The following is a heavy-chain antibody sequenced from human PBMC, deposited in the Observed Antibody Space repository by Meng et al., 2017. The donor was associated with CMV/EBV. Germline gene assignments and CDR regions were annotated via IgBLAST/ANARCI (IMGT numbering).Heavy chain of an antibody. D-gene: IGHD3-22*01. V-gene: IGHV3-21*01. Sequence: SLKFSCAASEFTFSCYSMNWGRQAPGRRLEWVSSISSSSSYIYDADSVKGRFTISRDNAKNSLYLQINSLRAENTADYYCARVRDSSGYYSVDYWGQGTLVTVSS. CDR1: EFTFSCYS. J-gene: IGHJ4*02. CDR2: ISSSSSYI. CDR3: ARVRDSSGYYSVDY.